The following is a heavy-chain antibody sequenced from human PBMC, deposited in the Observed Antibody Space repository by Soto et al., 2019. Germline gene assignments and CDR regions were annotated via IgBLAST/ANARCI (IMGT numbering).Heavy chain of an antibody. V-gene: IGHV3-23*01. CDR2: ISGSGGST. CDR3: AKVLFNYDILTGYFLLDYYYYMDV. D-gene: IGHD3-9*01. J-gene: IGHJ6*03. Sequence: GGSLRLSCAASGFTFSSYAMSWVRQAPGKGLEWVSAISGSGGSTYYADSVKGRFTISRDNSKNTLYLQMNSLRAEDTAVYYCAKVLFNYDILTGYFLLDYYYYMDVWGKGTTVT. CDR1: GFTFSSYA.